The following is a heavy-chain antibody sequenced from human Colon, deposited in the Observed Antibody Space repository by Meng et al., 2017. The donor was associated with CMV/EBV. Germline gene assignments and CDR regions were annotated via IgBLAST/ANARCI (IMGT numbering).Heavy chain of an antibody. CDR3: ARVEDFRSGHYGMDV. CDR1: GFTFSSYW. V-gene: IGHV3-7*01. J-gene: IGHJ6*02. CDR2: IKQDGSEK. D-gene: IGHD3-3*01. Sequence: GESLKISCAASGFTFSSYWMSWVRQAPGKGLEWVANIKQDGSEKYYVDYVKGRFTISRDNAKNSLYLQMNGLRAEDTAVYYCARVEDFRSGHYGMDVWGQGTAVTVSS.